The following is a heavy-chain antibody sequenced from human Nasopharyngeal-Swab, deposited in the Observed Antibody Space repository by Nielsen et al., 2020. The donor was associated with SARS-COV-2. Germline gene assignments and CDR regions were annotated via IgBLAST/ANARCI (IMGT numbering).Heavy chain of an antibody. Sequence: GGSLRFPCAGSGFIFSNYWMYWVRQAQGKGLVWVPRIRGDGSDTTYADSVKGRFTISKDNAKNTMYLQMNSLRAEDTAVYYCARERYSSSWYFDYWGQGTLVTVSS. CDR3: ARERYSSSWYFDY. CDR1: GFIFSNYW. J-gene: IGHJ4*02. D-gene: IGHD6-13*01. CDR2: IRGDGSDT. V-gene: IGHV3-74*01.